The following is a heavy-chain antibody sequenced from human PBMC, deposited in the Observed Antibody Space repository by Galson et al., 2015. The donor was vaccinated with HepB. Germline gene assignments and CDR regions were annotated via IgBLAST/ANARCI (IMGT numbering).Heavy chain of an antibody. J-gene: IGHJ6*02. CDR2: ISYDGSNK. Sequence: SLRLSCAASGFTFSSYAMHWVRQAPGKGLEWVAVISYDGSNKYYADSVKGRFTISRDNSKNTLYLQMNSLRAEDTAVYYCARTKYSSSWYDYYYGMGVWGQGTTVTVSS. CDR3: ARTKYSSSWYDYYYGMGV. V-gene: IGHV3-30*04. CDR1: GFTFSSYA. D-gene: IGHD6-13*01.